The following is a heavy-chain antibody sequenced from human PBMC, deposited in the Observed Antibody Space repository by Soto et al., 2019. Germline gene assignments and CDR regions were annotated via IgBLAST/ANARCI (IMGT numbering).Heavy chain of an antibody. CDR3: VRYGVAANY. Sequence: ASVNVSCKASGYTFTTYNINWVRQATGQGLEWMGWMNPNSGNTGYAQKFQDRITLTRDTSITTAYMELSSLRSDDTAVYFCVRYGVAANYWGQGTLVTVSS. D-gene: IGHD2-8*01. CDR2: MNPNSGNT. V-gene: IGHV1-8*01. CDR1: GYTFTTYN. J-gene: IGHJ4*02.